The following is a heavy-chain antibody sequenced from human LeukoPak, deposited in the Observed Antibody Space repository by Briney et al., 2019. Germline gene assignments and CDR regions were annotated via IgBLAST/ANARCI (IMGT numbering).Heavy chain of an antibody. CDR1: GFTFSSYS. Sequence: PRGSLRLSCAASGFTFSSYSMNWVRQAPGKGLEWVSSISTGSSFIYYADSVKGRFTISRDIAKNSLYLQMNSLRAEDTAVYYCARTDYYDKSIDYWGQGTLVTVSS. D-gene: IGHD3-22*01. CDR3: ARTDYYDKSIDY. CDR2: ISTGSSFI. J-gene: IGHJ4*02. V-gene: IGHV3-21*01.